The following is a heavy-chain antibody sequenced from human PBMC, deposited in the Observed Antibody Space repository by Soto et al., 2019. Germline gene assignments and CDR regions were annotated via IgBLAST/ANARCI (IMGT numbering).Heavy chain of an antibody. CDR1: GFTFSGSA. J-gene: IGHJ4*02. CDR2: IRSKANSYAT. CDR3: TRHAPPNSSSIVY. Sequence: GGSLRLSCAAPGFTFSGSAMHWVRQASGKGLEWVGRIRSKANSYATAYAASVKGRFTISRDDSKNTAYLQMNSLKTEDTAVYYCTRHAPPNSSSIVYWGQGTLVTVSS. V-gene: IGHV3-73*01. D-gene: IGHD6-6*01.